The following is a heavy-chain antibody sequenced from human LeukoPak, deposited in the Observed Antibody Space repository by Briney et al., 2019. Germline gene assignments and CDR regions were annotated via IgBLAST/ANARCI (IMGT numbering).Heavy chain of an antibody. CDR2: IYSGDSGGST. J-gene: IGHJ4*02. CDR3: ARDRDGSYYGYFDY. V-gene: IGHV3-66*01. D-gene: IGHD1-26*01. CDR1: GFTVSQNY. Sequence: GGFLRLSCAASGFTVSQNYMSWVRQAPGKGLEWVSVIYSGDSGGSTYYADSVKGRFTISRDNSKNTLYLQMNSLRAEDTAVYYCARDRDGSYYGYFDYWGQGTLVTVSS.